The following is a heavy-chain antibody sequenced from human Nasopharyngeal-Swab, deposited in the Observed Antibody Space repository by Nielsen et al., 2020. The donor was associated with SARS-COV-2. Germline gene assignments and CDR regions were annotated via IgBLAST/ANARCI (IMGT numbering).Heavy chain of an antibody. CDR1: RFTFSDYY. V-gene: IGHV3-11*06. Sequence: GESLKISCAASRFTFSDYYMSWIRQTPGKGLEWVSYISNSGSYTNYAESVRGRFTISRDNAKNSLYLQMNSLRADDTAVYYCARDWRGYSGYPVHFDYWGQGTLVTVSS. CDR3: ARDWRGYSGYPVHFDY. CDR2: ISNSGSYT. D-gene: IGHD5-12*01. J-gene: IGHJ4*02.